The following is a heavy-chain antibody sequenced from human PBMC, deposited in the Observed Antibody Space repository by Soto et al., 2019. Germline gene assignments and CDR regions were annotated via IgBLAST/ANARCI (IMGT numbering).Heavy chain of an antibody. CDR2: TYYRSKWYN. Sequence: SQTLSLTCAISGDSVSRNSAAWNWIRQSPSRGLAWLGRTYYRSKWYNDYAVSVKSRITINPDTSKNQFSLQLNSVIPEDTAVYYCARDPQRGYYYYYGMDVWGQGTTVTVSS. J-gene: IGHJ6*02. CDR3: ARDPQRGYYYYYGMDV. V-gene: IGHV6-1*01. D-gene: IGHD6-25*01. CDR1: GDSVSRNSAA.